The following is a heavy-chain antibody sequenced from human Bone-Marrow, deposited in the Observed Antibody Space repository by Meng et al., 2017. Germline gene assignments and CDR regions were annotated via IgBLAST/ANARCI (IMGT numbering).Heavy chain of an antibody. J-gene: IGHJ4*02. CDR2: TYYRSKWYN. V-gene: IGHV6-1*01. CDR3: ARVGAQLFDY. CDR1: GDSVSSNSAA. D-gene: IGHD1-26*01. Sequence: VQPQQSGPGLVNPSQTPSLTCAISGDSVSSNSAAWNWIWQSPSRGLEWLGRTYYRSKWYNDYAVSVKSRTTINPDTSKNQFSLQLNSVTPEDTAVYYCARVGAQLFDYWGQGTLVTVSS.